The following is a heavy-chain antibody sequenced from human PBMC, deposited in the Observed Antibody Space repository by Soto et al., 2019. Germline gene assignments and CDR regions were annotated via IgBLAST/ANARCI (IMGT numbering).Heavy chain of an antibody. CDR3: AKDRYPRYDILTGYYNYGMDV. V-gene: IGHV3-23*01. D-gene: IGHD3-9*01. CDR2: ISGSGGST. CDR1: GFTFSSYA. J-gene: IGHJ6*02. Sequence: GGSLRLSCAASGFTFSSYAMSWVRQAPGKGLEWVSAISGSGGSTYYADSVKGRFTISRDNSKNTLYLQMNSLRAEDTAVYYCAKDRYPRYDILTGYYNYGMDVWGQGTTVTVSS.